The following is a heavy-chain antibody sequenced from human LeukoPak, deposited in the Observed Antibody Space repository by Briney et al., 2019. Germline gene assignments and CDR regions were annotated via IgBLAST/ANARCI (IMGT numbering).Heavy chain of an antibody. CDR1: GGSISSYY. V-gene: IGHV4-59*01. Sequence: SSETLSLTCTVSGGSISSYYWSWIRQPPGKGLEWIGYIYYSGSTNYNPSLKSRVTISVDTSKNQFSLKLSSVTAADTAVYYCARVAYDFWSGYYNWFDPWGQGTLVTVSS. CDR2: IYYSGST. J-gene: IGHJ5*02. CDR3: ARVAYDFWSGYYNWFDP. D-gene: IGHD3-3*01.